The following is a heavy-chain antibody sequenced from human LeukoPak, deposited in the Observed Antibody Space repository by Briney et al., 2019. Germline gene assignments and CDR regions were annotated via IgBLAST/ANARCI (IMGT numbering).Heavy chain of an antibody. CDR2: IYYSGST. CDR1: GGSISSGGYY. D-gene: IGHD3-22*01. CDR3: ASGGPDSPYY. Sequence: SETLSLTCTVSGGSISSGGYYWSWIRQHPGKGLEWIGYIYYSGSTYYNPSLKSRVTISVDTSKNQFSLKLSSVTAADTAVYYCASGGPDSPYYWGQGTLVTVSS. J-gene: IGHJ4*02. V-gene: IGHV4-31*03.